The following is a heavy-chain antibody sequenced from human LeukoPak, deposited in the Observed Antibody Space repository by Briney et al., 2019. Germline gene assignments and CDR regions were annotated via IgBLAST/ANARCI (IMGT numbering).Heavy chain of an antibody. Sequence: GGSLRLSCAASGFTFSSYWMSWVRQAPGKGLEWVANIKQEGSEKYYVDSVKGRFTISRDNAKNSLYLQMNSLRAEDTAVYYCARVGEMATTVFDYWGQGTLVTVSS. CDR1: GFTFSSYW. V-gene: IGHV3-7*01. CDR2: IKQEGSEK. D-gene: IGHD5-24*01. CDR3: ARVGEMATTVFDY. J-gene: IGHJ4*02.